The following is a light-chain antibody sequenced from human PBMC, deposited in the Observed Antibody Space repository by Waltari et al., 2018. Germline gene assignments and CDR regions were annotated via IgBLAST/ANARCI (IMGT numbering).Light chain of an antibody. CDR3: MQTLEAPLT. CDR1: QSLLHSNGNTY. V-gene: IGKV2-28*01. Sequence: DIMVTQYPLSLPVNHGEPASISCRSSQSLLHSNGNTYLEWYLQKPGQSPHLLIYLSYIRAPGVPDRFSGSGSGTDFTLKISRVEAEDVGVYYCMQTLEAPLTFGGGTKVEIK. CDR2: LSY. J-gene: IGKJ4*01.